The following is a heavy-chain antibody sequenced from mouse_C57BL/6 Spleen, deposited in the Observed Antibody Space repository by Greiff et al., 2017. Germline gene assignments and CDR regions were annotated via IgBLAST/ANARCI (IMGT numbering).Heavy chain of an antibody. CDR3: AREGYLLRGAMDY. J-gene: IGHJ4*01. CDR2: INYDGSST. CDR1: GFTFSDYY. V-gene: IGHV5-16*01. Sequence: EVHLVESAGGLVQPGSSMKLSCTASGFTFSDYYMAWVRQVPEKGLEWVANINYDGSSTYYLDSLKSRFIISRDNAKNILYLQMSSLKSEDTATYYCAREGYLLRGAMDYWGQGTSVTVSS.